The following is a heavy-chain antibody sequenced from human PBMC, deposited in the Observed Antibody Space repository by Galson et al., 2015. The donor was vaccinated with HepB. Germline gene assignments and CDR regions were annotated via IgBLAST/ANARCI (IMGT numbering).Heavy chain of an antibody. V-gene: IGHV3-30*18. Sequence: SLRLSCAASGFTFSSYGMHWVRQAPGKGLEWVAVISYDGSNKYYADSVKGRFTISRDNSKNTLYLQMNSLRAEDTAVYYCAKGGTRYSGSYYSPFDYWGQGTLVTVSS. J-gene: IGHJ4*02. D-gene: IGHD1-26*01. CDR2: ISYDGSNK. CDR3: AKGGTRYSGSYYSPFDY. CDR1: GFTFSSYG.